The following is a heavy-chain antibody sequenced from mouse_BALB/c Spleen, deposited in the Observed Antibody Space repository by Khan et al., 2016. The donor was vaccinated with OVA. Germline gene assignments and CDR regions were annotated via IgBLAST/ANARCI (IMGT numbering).Heavy chain of an antibody. V-gene: IGHV2-9*02. CDR3: ARDRRLRRYFDY. Sequence: QVQLKESGPGLVAPSQSLSITCTVSGFSLTSYGVHWVRQPPGKGLEWLGVIWAGGSTNYNSALMSRLSISKDNSKSQVFLKMNSLQTDYTTMYFCARDRRLRRYFDYWGQGTTLTVSS. CDR2: IWAGGST. CDR1: GFSLTSYG. J-gene: IGHJ2*01. D-gene: IGHD3-2*02.